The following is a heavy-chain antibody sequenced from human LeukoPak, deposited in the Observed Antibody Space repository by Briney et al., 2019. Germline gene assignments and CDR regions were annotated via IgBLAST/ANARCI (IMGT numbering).Heavy chain of an antibody. J-gene: IGHJ4*02. V-gene: IGHV4-59*01. Sequence: SEILSLTCSVFDGSINSYYWTWIRQPPGKGLEWIGYIYYTGSTNYNPSLKSRVTISVDTSKNQFSLKLSSVTAADTAMYYCARGATYFDYWGQGTLVTVSS. D-gene: IGHD4/OR15-4a*01. CDR3: ARGATYFDY. CDR2: IYYTGST. CDR1: DGSINSYY.